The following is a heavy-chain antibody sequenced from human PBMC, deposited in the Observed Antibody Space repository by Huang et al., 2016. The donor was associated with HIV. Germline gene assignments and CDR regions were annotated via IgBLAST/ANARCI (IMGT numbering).Heavy chain of an antibody. D-gene: IGHD5-18*01. J-gene: IGHJ3*02. CDR2: ISNDGSNN. Sequence: QVQLVESGGGVVQPGRSLRLSCAASGFPFHNHAMHWVRQAPGKGRDGVDVISNDGSNNYYADSVKGRFTISRDSSKSTLFLHMTSLRTEDTAVYYCARAKDTWDAYDIWGQGTMVMVSS. V-gene: IGHV3-30-3*01. CDR1: GFPFHNHA. CDR3: ARAKDTWDAYDI.